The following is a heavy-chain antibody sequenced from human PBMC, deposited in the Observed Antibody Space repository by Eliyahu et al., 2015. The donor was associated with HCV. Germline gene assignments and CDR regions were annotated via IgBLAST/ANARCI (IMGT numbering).Heavy chain of an antibody. J-gene: IGHJ5*02. D-gene: IGHD2-21*02. CDR3: ASLETVTASWFDP. Sequence: HVELVQSGAEMKKPGSSVKVSCKASGGTFXGYDISWVRQAPGQGPEWMGGIIPMFGTTNYAQKFQDRLTITAEKSTSTVYMELSSLRSDDTAVYYCASLETVTASWFDPWGQGTLVNVSS. CDR1: GGTFXGYD. V-gene: IGHV1-69*06. CDR2: IIPMFGTT.